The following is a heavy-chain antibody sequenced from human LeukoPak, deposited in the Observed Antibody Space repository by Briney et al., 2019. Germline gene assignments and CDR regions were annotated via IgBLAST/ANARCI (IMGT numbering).Heavy chain of an antibody. CDR3: ARHARGPDRMATRRGAFDI. D-gene: IGHD5-24*01. Sequence: SETLSLTCTVSGGSISSSSYYWGWIRQPPGKGLEWIGSIYYSGSTYYNPSLKSRVTISVDTSKNQFSLKLSSVTAADTAVYYCARHARGPDRMATRRGAFDIWGQGTMVTVSS. CDR2: IYYSGST. CDR1: GGSISSSSYY. V-gene: IGHV4-39*01. J-gene: IGHJ3*02.